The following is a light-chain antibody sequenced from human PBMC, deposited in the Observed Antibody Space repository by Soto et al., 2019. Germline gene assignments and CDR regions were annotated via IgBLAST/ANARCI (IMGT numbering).Light chain of an antibody. V-gene: IGKV1-5*03. Sequence: DIQMTQSPSTLSASVGDRVTITCRASQSVSSWLAWYQQRPGNAPNLLSYKASSLESGVPSRFSGSGSGTEFTLTVSSLQPDDFATYYCQQYDSYPLTCGGGTKVEIK. CDR1: QSVSSW. J-gene: IGKJ4*01. CDR3: QQYDSYPLT. CDR2: KAS.